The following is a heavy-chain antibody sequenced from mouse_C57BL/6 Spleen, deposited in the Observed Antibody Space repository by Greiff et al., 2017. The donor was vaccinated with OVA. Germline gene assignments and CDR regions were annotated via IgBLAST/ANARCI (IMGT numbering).Heavy chain of an antibody. CDR3: ARRTVRTSFDD. J-gene: IGHJ2*01. Sequence: VQLQQSGPELVKPGASVKISCKASGYSFTGYYMNWVKQSPEKSLEWIGEINPSTGGTTYNQKFKAKATLTVDKSSSTAYMQLKSLTSEDSAVYYCARRTVRTSFDDWGQGTTLTVSS. CDR1: GYSFTGYY. V-gene: IGHV1-42*01. CDR2: INPSTGGT.